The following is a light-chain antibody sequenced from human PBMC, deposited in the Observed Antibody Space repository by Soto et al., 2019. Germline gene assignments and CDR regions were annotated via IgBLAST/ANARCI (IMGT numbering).Light chain of an antibody. Sequence: QSVLTQPASVSGSPGQSTTISCTGTSSDVGGYNEVSWYQQRPGKAPKLMIYDVTNRPSGVSNRFSGSKSGNTASLTISGLQAEDEAYYYCSSHAAGSTLLFGGGTKLTVL. V-gene: IGLV2-14*03. CDR3: SSHAAGSTLL. J-gene: IGLJ2*01. CDR2: DVT. CDR1: SSDVGGYNE.